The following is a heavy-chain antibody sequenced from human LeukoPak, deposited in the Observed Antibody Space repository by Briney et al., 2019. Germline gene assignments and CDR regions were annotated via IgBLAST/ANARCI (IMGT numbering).Heavy chain of an antibody. CDR2: ITGSSSYI. V-gene: IGHV3-21*01. CDR3: ARINRYDSGESPPVEDHHFDY. Sequence: PGGSLRLSCAASGFTFSSCSMNWVRQAPGKGLEWVSSITGSSSYISYADSVKGRFTISRDNAKNSLYLQMNSLRAEDTAIYYCARINRYDSGESPPVEDHHFDYWGQGTLVTVSS. CDR1: GFTFSSCS. J-gene: IGHJ4*02. D-gene: IGHD3-22*01.